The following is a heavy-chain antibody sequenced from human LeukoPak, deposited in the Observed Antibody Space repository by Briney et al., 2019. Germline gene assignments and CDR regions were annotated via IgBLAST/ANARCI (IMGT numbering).Heavy chain of an antibody. V-gene: IGHV3-53*01. D-gene: IGHD6-13*01. CDR1: GFTVSSNY. CDR2: IYSGGST. CDR3: ARSSSWPDYYYYYYMDV. Sequence: GGSLRLSCAASGFTVSSNYMSWVRQAPGKGLEWVSVIYSGGSTYYADSVKGRFTISRDNSKNTLYLQMNSLRAEDTAVYYCARSSSWPDYYYYYYMDVWGKGTTVTVSS. J-gene: IGHJ6*03.